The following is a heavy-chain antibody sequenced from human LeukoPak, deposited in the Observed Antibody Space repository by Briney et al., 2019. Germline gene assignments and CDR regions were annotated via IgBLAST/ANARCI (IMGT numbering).Heavy chain of an antibody. CDR2: VFYNGAT. V-gene: IGHV4-39*07. J-gene: IGHJ1*01. CDR1: GGSISSSSYY. CDR3: ARGGYEVGATTSLNFQH. Sequence: PSETLSLTCTVSGGSISSSSYYWGWIRQPPGKGLEWIGTVFYNGATQYSPSLRSRVTISVDTSKNQFSLKLSSVTAADTAVYYCARGGYEVGATTSLNFQHWGQGTLVTVSS. D-gene: IGHD1-26*01.